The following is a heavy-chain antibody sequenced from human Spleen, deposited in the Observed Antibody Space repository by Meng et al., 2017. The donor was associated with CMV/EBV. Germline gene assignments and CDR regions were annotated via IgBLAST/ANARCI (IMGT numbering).Heavy chain of an antibody. Sequence: SGGSFSHGCYFCGWVRQHPGRGLEWIGYIYHVGSPYYDPSLKSRAAMSIDKSKNQFSLKLNSVTAADTAVYYCARVNYDFWSGAFDYWGQGTLVTVSS. V-gene: IGHV4-31*02. CDR2: IYHVGSP. CDR1: GGSFSHGCYF. J-gene: IGHJ4*02. CDR3: ARVNYDFWSGAFDY. D-gene: IGHD3-3*01.